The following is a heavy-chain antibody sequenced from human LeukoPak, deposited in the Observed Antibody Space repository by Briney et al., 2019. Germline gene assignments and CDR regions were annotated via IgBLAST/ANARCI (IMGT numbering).Heavy chain of an antibody. CDR3: ARPRIALAATSYFDY. CDR1: GFIFSTHG. D-gene: IGHD6-13*01. V-gene: IGHV3-33*05. Sequence: AGGSLRLSCAASGFIFSTHGMHWVRQAPGKGLEWVTFISYDGTNRYYADSVKGRFTISRDNSKNTLSLQMNSLREEDTAIYYCARPRIALAATSYFDYWGQGILVTVSS. J-gene: IGHJ4*02. CDR2: ISYDGTNR.